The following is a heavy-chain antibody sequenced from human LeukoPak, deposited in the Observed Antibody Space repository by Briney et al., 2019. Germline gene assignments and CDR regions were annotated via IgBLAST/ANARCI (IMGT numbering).Heavy chain of an antibody. D-gene: IGHD1-26*01. CDR3: ARGGGSYYFNWFDP. CDR2: ISAYNGNT. J-gene: IGHJ5*02. Sequence: ASVKVSCKASGYTFTSYGISWVRQAPGQGLEWMGWISAYNGNTNYAQKLQGRVTITADKSTSTAYMELRSLRSDDTAVYYCARGGGSYYFNWFDPWGQGTLVTVSS. CDR1: GYTFTSYG. V-gene: IGHV1-18*01.